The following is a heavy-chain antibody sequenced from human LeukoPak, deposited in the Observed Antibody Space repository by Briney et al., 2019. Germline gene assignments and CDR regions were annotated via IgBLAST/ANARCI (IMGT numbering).Heavy chain of an antibody. CDR2: IRYDGSIK. Sequence: GGSLRLSCAASGFIFSSYGMHWVRQAPGKGLEWVAFIRYDGSIKYYADSVKGRFTISRDNSKNTLYLQMDSLRAEDTAAYYCAKAYSSSWRYMDVWGKGTTVTVSS. J-gene: IGHJ6*03. V-gene: IGHV3-30*02. CDR3: AKAYSSSWRYMDV. CDR1: GFIFSSYG. D-gene: IGHD6-13*01.